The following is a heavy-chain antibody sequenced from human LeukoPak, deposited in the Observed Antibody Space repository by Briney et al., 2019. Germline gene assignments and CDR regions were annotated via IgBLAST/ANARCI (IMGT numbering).Heavy chain of an antibody. CDR1: GGSFSGYY. CDR3: ARGLGYCSSTSCRSKGMDV. J-gene: IGHJ6*04. D-gene: IGHD2-2*01. Sequence: PSETLSLTCAVYGGSFSGYYWSWIRQPPGKGLEWIGEITHSGSTNYNPSLKSRVTISVDTSKNQFSLKLSSVTAADTAVYYCARGLGYCSSTSCRSKGMDVWGKGTTDTVSS. V-gene: IGHV4-34*01. CDR2: ITHSGST.